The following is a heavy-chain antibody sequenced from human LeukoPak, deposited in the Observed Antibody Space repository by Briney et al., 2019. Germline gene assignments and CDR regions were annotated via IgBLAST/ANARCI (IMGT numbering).Heavy chain of an antibody. J-gene: IGHJ6*04. Sequence: SETLSLTCAVYGGSFSGYYWSWIRQPPGKGLEWIGEINHSGSTNYNPSLKSRVTISVDTSKNQFSLKLSSVTAADTAVYYCAGRRVPAAISVCMDVWGKGTTVTVSS. V-gene: IGHV4-34*01. CDR1: GGSFSGYY. CDR3: AGRRVPAAISVCMDV. D-gene: IGHD2-2*01. CDR2: INHSGST.